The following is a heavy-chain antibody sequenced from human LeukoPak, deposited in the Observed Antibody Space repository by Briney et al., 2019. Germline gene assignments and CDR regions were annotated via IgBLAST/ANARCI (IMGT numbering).Heavy chain of an antibody. Sequence: SETLSLTCTVSGGSISSYYWSWIRQPAGKGLEWIGRIYTSGSTNYNPSLKSRVTMSVDTSKNQFSLKLSSVTAADTAVYYCARGPRIGGYRPGYFQHWGQGTLVTVSS. CDR3: ARGPRIGGYRPGYFQH. D-gene: IGHD3-16*02. CDR2: IYTSGST. J-gene: IGHJ1*01. CDR1: GGSISSYY. V-gene: IGHV4-4*07.